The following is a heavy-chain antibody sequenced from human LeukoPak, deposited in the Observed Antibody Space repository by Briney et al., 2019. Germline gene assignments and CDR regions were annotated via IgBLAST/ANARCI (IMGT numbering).Heavy chain of an antibody. CDR3: AKSGSSSWYLDY. Sequence: GGSLRLSCAASGFTFSTYAMSWVRQAPGKGLEWVSAISGSIDNGDNTYYADSVKGQFTISRDNSKNTLYLQMNRLRAEDAAVYYCAKSGSSSWYLDYWGQGTLVTVSS. CDR2: ISGSIDNGDNT. V-gene: IGHV3-23*01. D-gene: IGHD6-13*01. CDR1: GFTFSTYA. J-gene: IGHJ4*02.